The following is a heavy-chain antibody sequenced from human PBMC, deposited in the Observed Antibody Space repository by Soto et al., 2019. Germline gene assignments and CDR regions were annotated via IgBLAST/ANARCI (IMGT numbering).Heavy chain of an antibody. D-gene: IGHD3-9*01. CDR2: INHSGST. CDR3: ARGRRYFDWLLRSDWFDP. CDR1: GGSFSGYY. Sequence: KASETLSLTCAVYGGSFSGYYWSWIRQPPGKGLEWIGEINHSGSTNYNPSLKSRVTISVDTSKNQFSLKLSSVTAADTAVYYCARGRRYFDWLLRSDWFDPWGQGTLVTVSS. J-gene: IGHJ5*02. V-gene: IGHV4-34*01.